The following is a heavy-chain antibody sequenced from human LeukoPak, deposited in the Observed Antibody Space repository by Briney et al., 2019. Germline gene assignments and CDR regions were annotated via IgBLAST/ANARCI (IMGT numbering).Heavy chain of an antibody. V-gene: IGHV1-46*01. D-gene: IGHD3-10*01. CDR3: ATMVRGATDYFDY. Sequence: ASVKVSCKASGYTFTSYYMHWVRQAPGQGLEWMGIINPSGGSTSYAQKFQGRVTMTEDTSTDTAYMELSSLRSEDTAVYYCATMVRGATDYFDYWGQGTLVTVSS. CDR1: GYTFTSYY. J-gene: IGHJ4*02. CDR2: INPSGGST.